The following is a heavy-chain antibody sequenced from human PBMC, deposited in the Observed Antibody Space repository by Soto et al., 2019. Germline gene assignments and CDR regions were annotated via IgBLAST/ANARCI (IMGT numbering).Heavy chain of an antibody. J-gene: IGHJ6*03. D-gene: IGHD3-10*01. CDR1: GGSISSYY. CDR3: ARGARVNMGYYYYYYMDV. Sequence: SETLSLTCTVSGGSISSYYWSWIRQPPGKGLEWIGYIYYSGSTNYNPSLKSRVTISVDTSKNQFSLKLSSVTAADTAVYYCARGARVNMGYYYYYYMDVWGKGTTVTVSS. CDR2: IYYSGST. V-gene: IGHV4-59*01.